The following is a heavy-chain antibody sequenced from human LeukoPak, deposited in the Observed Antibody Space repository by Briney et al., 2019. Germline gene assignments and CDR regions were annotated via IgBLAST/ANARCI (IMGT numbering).Heavy chain of an antibody. D-gene: IGHD1-26*01. CDR2: IYPGDSDA. CDR1: GYSFTNYW. J-gene: IGHJ4*02. CDR3: ARRRDLYSGSYYPFDY. V-gene: IGHV5-51*01. Sequence: GESLKISCKGSGYSFTNYWIGWVRQMPGKGLKWMGIIYPGDSDARYSPSFQGQVTISADKSISTAYLQWSSLKASDTAMYYCARRRDLYSGSYYPFDYWGQGTLVTVSS.